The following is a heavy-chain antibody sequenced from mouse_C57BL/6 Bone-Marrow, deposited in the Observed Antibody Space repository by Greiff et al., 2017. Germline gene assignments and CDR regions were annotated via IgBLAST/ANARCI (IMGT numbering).Heavy chain of an antibody. CDR3: ARSGLYYYGSNQAGFAY. J-gene: IGHJ3*01. V-gene: IGHV1-61*01. CDR1: GYTFTSYW. Sequence: VQLQQPGAELVRPGSSVKLSCKASGYTFTSYWWDWVKQRPGQGLEWIVNIYPSDSETHYNQTVKDKATLTVDKSSSTAYMQLMSLTYEDSAVYYCARSGLYYYGSNQAGFAYWGQGTLVTVSA. CDR2: IYPSDSET. D-gene: IGHD1-1*01.